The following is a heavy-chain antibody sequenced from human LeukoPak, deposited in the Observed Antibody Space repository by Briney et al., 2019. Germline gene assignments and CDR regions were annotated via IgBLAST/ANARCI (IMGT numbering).Heavy chain of an antibody. Sequence: AGGSLRLSCAASGSTFRSYAMSWVRQAPGKGLEWVSSISVSGGSTLYADSVKGRFTISRDNSKNMLYLEMNSLRVEDTAIYYCAKDRSSTTSCSNYWGRGTLVTVSS. CDR1: GSTFRSYA. CDR2: ISVSGGST. V-gene: IGHV3-23*01. D-gene: IGHD2-2*01. CDR3: AKDRSSTTSCSNY. J-gene: IGHJ4*02.